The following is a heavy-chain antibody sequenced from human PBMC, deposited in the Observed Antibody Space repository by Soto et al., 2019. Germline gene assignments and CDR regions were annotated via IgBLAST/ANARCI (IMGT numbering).Heavy chain of an antibody. D-gene: IGHD2-15*01. CDR2: MNPNSGNT. J-gene: IGHJ3*02. CDR3: ARGIWSYCSGGSCYDAFDI. V-gene: IGHV1-8*01. CDR1: GYTFTSYD. Sequence: ASVKGSCKASGYTFTSYDINWVRQATGQGLEWMGWMNPNSGNTGYAQKFQGRVTMTRNTSISTAYMELSSLRSEDTAVYYCARGIWSYCSGGSCYDAFDIWGQGTMVTVSS.